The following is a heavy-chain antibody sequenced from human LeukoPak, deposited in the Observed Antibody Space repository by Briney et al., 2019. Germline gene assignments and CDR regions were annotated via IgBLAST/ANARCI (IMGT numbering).Heavy chain of an antibody. CDR1: GFIFSNYG. Sequence: GGFLRLSCAASGFIFSNYGMSWVRQAPGKGLEWVSAISGSGRSTYYADSVKGRFTISRDNSKNTPYLQMNSLRAEDTAIYYCARTTVIVVVAPSDHWGQGTLVTVSS. CDR3: ARTTVIVVVAPSDH. CDR2: ISGSGRST. V-gene: IGHV3-23*01. D-gene: IGHD3-22*01. J-gene: IGHJ4*02.